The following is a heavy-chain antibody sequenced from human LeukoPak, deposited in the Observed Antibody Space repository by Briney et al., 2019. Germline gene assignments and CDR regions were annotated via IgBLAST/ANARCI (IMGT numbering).Heavy chain of an antibody. CDR2: IIPILGIA. J-gene: IGHJ5*02. V-gene: IGHV1-69*04. Sequence: ASVKVSCRASGGTCSSYAISWVRQAPGQGLEWMGRIIPILGIANYAKKFQGRVTITSDKSTSTAYMELSSLRSEDTAVYYCASSRLGYGTNFDPWGQGTLVTVSS. D-gene: IGHD2-2*01. CDR3: ASSRLGYGTNFDP. CDR1: GGTCSSYA.